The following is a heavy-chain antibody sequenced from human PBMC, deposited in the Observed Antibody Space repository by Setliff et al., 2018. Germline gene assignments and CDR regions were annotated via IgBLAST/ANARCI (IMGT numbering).Heavy chain of an antibody. Sequence: ASVKVSCKASGYSFTNYYIHWVRQAPGQELEWVEIINPSGGSTSYAQKFQGRVTMTRDTSTSTVYMELSSLRSEDTAVYYCAKSGDYSNRGHFDCWGQGTLVTVSS. CDR1: GYSFTNYY. D-gene: IGHD4-4*01. V-gene: IGHV1-46*03. CDR3: AKSGDYSNRGHFDC. CDR2: INPSGGST. J-gene: IGHJ4*02.